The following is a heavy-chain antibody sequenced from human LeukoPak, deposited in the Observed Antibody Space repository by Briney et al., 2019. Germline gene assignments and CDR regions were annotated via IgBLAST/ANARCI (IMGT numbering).Heavy chain of an antibody. V-gene: IGHV4-34*01. J-gene: IGHJ4*02. CDR1: GWSLNNHY. CDR3: AGGPAAVHP. Sequence: SETLSLTCAVYGWSLNNHYWIWIRQPPGKGLEWIGEINHIGGTNYNPSLESRVTISIDTSKSQFFLKLSSVTAADTAVYYCAGGPAAVHPWGQGTLVTVSS. CDR2: INHIGGT. D-gene: IGHD6-13*01.